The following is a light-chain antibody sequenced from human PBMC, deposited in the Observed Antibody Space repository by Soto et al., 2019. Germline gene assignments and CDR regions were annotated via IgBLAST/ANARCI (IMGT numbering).Light chain of an antibody. Sequence: DILMTQSPSSLSPSVGDRVTITCQASQDSSKYLNWYQQKPGTPPKLLIYHSSNLETGVPSRFSGSGSGTHFILTISSLQPEDIATYFCQQYDSFPRTFGQGTKLDLK. J-gene: IGKJ2*01. CDR2: HSS. CDR3: QQYDSFPRT. V-gene: IGKV1-33*01. CDR1: QDSSKY.